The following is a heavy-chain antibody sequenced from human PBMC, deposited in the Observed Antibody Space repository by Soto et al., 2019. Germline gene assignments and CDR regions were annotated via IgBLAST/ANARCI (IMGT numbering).Heavy chain of an antibody. CDR3: ARNRLRQYYYGMDV. V-gene: IGHV5-51*01. CDR2: IYPCDSDN. J-gene: IGHJ6*01. CDR1: GYSFANYW. D-gene: IGHD3-10*01. Sequence: GESLKISCQGSGYSFANYWIAWLRQMPGKGLEWVGVIYPCDSDNRYSPSFRGQVTISADKSISHVYLQWSSLKASDTAMYYCARNRLRQYYYGMDVWGQGTTVTFSS.